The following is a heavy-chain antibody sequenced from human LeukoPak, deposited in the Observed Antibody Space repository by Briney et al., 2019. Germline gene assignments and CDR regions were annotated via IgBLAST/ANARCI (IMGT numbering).Heavy chain of an antibody. Sequence: SETLSLTCTVSGGSISSYYLSWIRQPAGKGLEWIGRIYASGSTNYNPSLKSRVTMSVDTSKNQFSLKLSSVTAADTTVYYCASIDTTDAFDIWGQGTMVTVSS. CDR1: GGSISSYY. J-gene: IGHJ3*02. CDR3: ASIDTTDAFDI. V-gene: IGHV4-4*07. CDR2: IYASGST. D-gene: IGHD1-26*01.